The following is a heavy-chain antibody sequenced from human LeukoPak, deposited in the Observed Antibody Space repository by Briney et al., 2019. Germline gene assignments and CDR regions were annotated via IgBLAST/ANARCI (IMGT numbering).Heavy chain of an antibody. CDR3: AKGVDDLVAVVAALVDYFDY. D-gene: IGHD2-2*01. Sequence: GGSLRLSCTGSGFTFSTYGMHWVRQAPGKGLEWVAVISHDGSNKDYPDSVKGRFAISRDNSKNTLFLQMNSLRAEDTAVYYCAKGVDDLVAVVAALVDYFDYWGPGTLVSVSS. V-gene: IGHV3-30*18. CDR1: GFTFSTYG. J-gene: IGHJ4*02. CDR2: ISHDGSNK.